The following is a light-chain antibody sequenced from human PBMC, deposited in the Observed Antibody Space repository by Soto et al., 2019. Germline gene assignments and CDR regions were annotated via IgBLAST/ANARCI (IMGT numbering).Light chain of an antibody. V-gene: IGLV2-14*03. CDR1: SSDVSGYDF. J-gene: IGLJ1*01. CDR2: DVT. Sequence: QSVLTQPASVSGSPGQSITISCTGTSSDVSGYDFVSWFQQHPGKAPKLMIYDVTNRPSGVSDRFSGSKSANTASLTISGLQAEDEADYYCSSYISSSTLEVFVTGTKVTVL. CDR3: SSYISSSTLEV.